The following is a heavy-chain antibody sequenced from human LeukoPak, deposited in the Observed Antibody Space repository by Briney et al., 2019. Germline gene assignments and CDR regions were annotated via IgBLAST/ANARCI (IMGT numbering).Heavy chain of an antibody. V-gene: IGHV3-30*03. CDR1: GVTFSNYA. Sequence: GGSLRLSCAAPGVTFSNYAMHWVRQSPGKGLEWVAVISNDGSDKHHADSVKGRFTVSRGNSKHTVYLQMDRLRVEDTAIYYCVREGTYFFASGSFQGYYFDNWGQGTLVTVSS. CDR3: VREGTYFFASGSFQGYYFDN. J-gene: IGHJ4*02. CDR2: ISNDGSDK. D-gene: IGHD3-10*01.